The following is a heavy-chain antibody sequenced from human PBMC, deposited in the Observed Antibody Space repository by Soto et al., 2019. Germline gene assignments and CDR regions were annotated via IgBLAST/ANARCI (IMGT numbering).Heavy chain of an antibody. CDR1: GYTFTSYY. Sequence: ASVKVSCKASGYTFTSYYMHWVRQAPGQGLEWMGIINPSGGSTSYAQKFQGRVTMTRDTSTSTVYMELSSLRSGDTAVYYCARDYCTNGVCYFPPSLYYYYGMDVWGQGATVTVSS. J-gene: IGHJ6*02. CDR2: INPSGGST. D-gene: IGHD2-8*01. CDR3: ARDYCTNGVCYFPPSLYYYYGMDV. V-gene: IGHV1-46*01.